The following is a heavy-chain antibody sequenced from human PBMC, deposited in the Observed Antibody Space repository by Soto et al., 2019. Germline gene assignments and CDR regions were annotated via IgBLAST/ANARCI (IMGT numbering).Heavy chain of an antibody. V-gene: IGHV1-18*04. CDR2: ISAYNGNT. CDR3: VRVGGSYYSFYYYGMDV. CDR1: GYTFTSYG. Sequence: VASVKVSCKASGYTFTSYGISWVRQAPGQGLEWMGWISAYNGNTNYAQKLQGRVTMTTDTSTSTAYMELRSLRSDDTAVYYCVRVGGSYYSFYYYGMDVWGQGTTVTVSS. D-gene: IGHD1-26*01. J-gene: IGHJ6*02.